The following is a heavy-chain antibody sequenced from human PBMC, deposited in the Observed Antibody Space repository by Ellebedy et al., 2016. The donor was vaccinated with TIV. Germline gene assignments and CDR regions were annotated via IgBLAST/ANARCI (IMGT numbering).Heavy chain of an antibody. J-gene: IGHJ6*02. CDR2: ISGSGANT. CDR1: GFTFSNYA. V-gene: IGHV3-23*01. CDR3: AKWLFGGHVIPQYHYYYYGMDV. D-gene: IGHD5-12*01. Sequence: GGSLRLXXAASGFTFSNYAMSWVRQAPGKGLEWVSTISGSGANTYYADSVKGRFTVSRDNSKNTLYLQINSLRAEDTAVYYCAKWLFGGHVIPQYHYYYYGMDVWGQGTTVTVSS.